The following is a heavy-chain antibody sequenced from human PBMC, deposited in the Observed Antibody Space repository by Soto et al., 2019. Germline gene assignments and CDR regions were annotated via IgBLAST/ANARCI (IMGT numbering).Heavy chain of an antibody. J-gene: IGHJ4*02. V-gene: IGHV1-18*01. D-gene: IGHD4-4*01. CDR2: VRPNDGHT. CDR3: AIIGSGDYSDFDY. Sequence: ASVKVSCKGLGYTFTSYGISWVRQAPGQGLEWMGWVRPNDGHTNYAQKFQDRVTMTRDTSTTTVYMDLRSLGSDDTAVYYCAIIGSGDYSDFDYWGQGTLVTVSS. CDR1: GYTFTSYG.